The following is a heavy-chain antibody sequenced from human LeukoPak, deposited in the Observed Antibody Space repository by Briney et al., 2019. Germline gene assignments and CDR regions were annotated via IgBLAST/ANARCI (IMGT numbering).Heavy chain of an antibody. V-gene: IGHV4-59*01. CDR3: ARAPSPYSTSAGWFDP. CDR1: GGSISSYY. CDR2: IYYSGST. Sequence: SETLSLTCTVSGGSISSYYWSWIRQPPGKGLEWIGYIYYSGSTNYNPSLKSRVTISVDTSKNQFSLKLSSVTAADTAVYYCARAPSPYSTSAGWFDPWGQGTLVTVSS. J-gene: IGHJ5*02. D-gene: IGHD6-6*01.